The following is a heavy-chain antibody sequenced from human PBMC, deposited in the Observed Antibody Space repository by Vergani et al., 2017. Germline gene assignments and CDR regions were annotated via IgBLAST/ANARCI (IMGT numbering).Heavy chain of an antibody. CDR3: ARGWIAAARTFDY. Sequence: QVQLQESGPGLVKPSETLSLTCTVSGGSISSYYWSWIRQPPGKGLEWIGYIYYSGSTNYNPFLKSRVTISVDTSKNQFSLKLSSVTAADTAVYYCARGWIAAARTFDYWGQGTLVTVSS. D-gene: IGHD6-13*01. V-gene: IGHV4-59*01. CDR1: GGSISSYY. CDR2: IYYSGST. J-gene: IGHJ4*02.